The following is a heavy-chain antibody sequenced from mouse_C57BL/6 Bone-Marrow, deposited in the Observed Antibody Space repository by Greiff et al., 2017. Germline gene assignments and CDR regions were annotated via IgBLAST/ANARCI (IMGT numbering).Heavy chain of an antibody. V-gene: IGHV5-4*01. CDR3: ARDRDYGSRCAMDY. CDR2: ISDGGSYT. D-gene: IGHD1-1*01. Sequence: EVKLMESGGGLVKPGGSLKLSCAASGFTFSSYAMSWVRQTPEKRLEWVATISDGGSYTYYPDNVKGRFTISRDNAKNNLYLQMSHLKSEDTAMYYCARDRDYGSRCAMDYWGQGTSVTVSS. J-gene: IGHJ4*01. CDR1: GFTFSSYA.